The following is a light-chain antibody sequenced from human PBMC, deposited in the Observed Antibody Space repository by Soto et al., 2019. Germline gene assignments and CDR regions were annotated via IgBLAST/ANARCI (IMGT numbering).Light chain of an antibody. CDR2: GGS. CDR1: QSVTSTY. Sequence: EIVLTQSPVTLSLSPGERATLSCTASQSVTSTYLAWYQQKPGQSPRLIIYGGSTRASDFPDRFSGGGSGTDFTLIISRVEPDDSAVHYGHCHQFDSSRVYSFGQGTKLEI. CDR3: HQFDSSRVYS. V-gene: IGKV3-20*01. J-gene: IGKJ2*03.